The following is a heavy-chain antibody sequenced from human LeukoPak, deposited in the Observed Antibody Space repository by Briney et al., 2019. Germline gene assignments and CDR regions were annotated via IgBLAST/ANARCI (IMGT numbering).Heavy chain of an antibody. CDR3: ARYCSSTSCYGPWFDP. J-gene: IGHJ5*02. D-gene: IGHD2-2*01. CDR2: ISAYNGNT. V-gene: IGHV1-18*01. CDR1: GYTFTSYG. Sequence: ASVKVSCKASGYTFTSYGISWVRQAPGQGLEWMGWISAYNGNTNYAQKLQGRVTMTTDTSTSTAYMELRSLRSDGTAVYYCARYCSSTSCYGPWFDPWGQGTLVTVSS.